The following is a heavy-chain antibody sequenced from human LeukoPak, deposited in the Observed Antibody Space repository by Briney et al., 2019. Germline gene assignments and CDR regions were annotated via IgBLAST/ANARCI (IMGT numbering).Heavy chain of an antibody. D-gene: IGHD5-18*01. J-gene: IGHJ6*02. CDR2: INHSGST. V-gene: IGHV4-34*01. CDR1: GVSFSGYY. CDR3: ARAPGGGYSYGFDYYYYGMDV. Sequence: SETLSLTCAVYGVSFSGYYWSWIRQPPGKGQEWIGEINHSGSTNYNPSLKSRVTISVGTSKNQFSLKLSSVTAADTAVYYCARAPGGGYSYGFDYYYYGMDVWGQGTTVTVSS.